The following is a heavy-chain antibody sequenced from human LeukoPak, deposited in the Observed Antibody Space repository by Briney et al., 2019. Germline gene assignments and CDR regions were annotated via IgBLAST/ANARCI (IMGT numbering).Heavy chain of an antibody. CDR2: VSYTGST. D-gene: IGHD1-1*01. Sequence: SETLSLXCTVSGGSASDNGFFWGWIRQPPGKGPEWIGSVSYTGSTHYDPFLKSRVTMAIDTSKNQFSLNLTPVTAADTAVYYCARRGTYWNALGCWGQGALVTVSS. V-gene: IGHV4-39*01. CDR3: ARRGTYWNALGC. J-gene: IGHJ4*02. CDR1: GGSASDNGFF.